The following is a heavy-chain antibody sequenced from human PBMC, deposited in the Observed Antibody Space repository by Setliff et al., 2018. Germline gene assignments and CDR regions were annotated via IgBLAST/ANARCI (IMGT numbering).Heavy chain of an antibody. CDR1: GDSINRSGYY. J-gene: IGHJ6*03. CDR3: ARYPRRGNGWYPYYVDV. D-gene: IGHD6-19*01. CDR2: NSGSN. Sequence: PSETLSLTCNVSGDSINRSGYYWGWIRQPPGKGLEWIGSNSGSNDYNPSLKSRVTVSVDTSTSQFSLRLTSVTAADSAVYFCARYPRRGNGWYPYYVDVWGKGTTVTVSS. V-gene: IGHV4-39*07.